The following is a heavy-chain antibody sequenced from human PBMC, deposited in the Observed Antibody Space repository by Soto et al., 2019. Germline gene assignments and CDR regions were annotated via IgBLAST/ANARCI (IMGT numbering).Heavy chain of an antibody. CDR2: IIPIFGTA. V-gene: IGHV1-69*06. CDR1: GGTFSSYA. D-gene: IGHD2-15*01. Sequence: AASVKVSCKASGGTFSSYAISWVRQAPGQGLEWMGGIIPIFGTANYAQKFQGRVTITADKSTSTAYMELSSLRSEDTAVYYCARDTRDIVVVVAGVYYYYGMDVWGQGTTVTVSS. CDR3: ARDTRDIVVVVAGVYYYYGMDV. J-gene: IGHJ6*02.